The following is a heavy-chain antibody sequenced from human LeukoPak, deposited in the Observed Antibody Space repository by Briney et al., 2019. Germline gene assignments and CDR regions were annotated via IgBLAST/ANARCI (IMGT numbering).Heavy chain of an antibody. D-gene: IGHD3-10*01. Sequence: PSETLSLTCAVYGGSFSGYYWSWIRQPPGKGLEWIGEINHSGSTNYNPSLKSRVTISEDTSKNQFSLKLSSVTAADTAVYYCARAPRYGSGSYYPYYYYGMDVWGQGTTVTVSS. CDR2: INHSGST. J-gene: IGHJ6*02. CDR3: ARAPRYGSGSYYPYYYYGMDV. V-gene: IGHV4-34*01. CDR1: GGSFSGYY.